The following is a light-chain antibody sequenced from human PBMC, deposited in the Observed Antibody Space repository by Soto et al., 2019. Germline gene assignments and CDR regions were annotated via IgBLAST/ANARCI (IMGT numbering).Light chain of an antibody. V-gene: IGLV2-14*01. CDR3: SSYTSSSTPRNWV. CDR2: DVS. Sequence: QSALTQPASVSGSPGQSITISCTGTSSDVGGYNYVSWYQQHPGKAPKLMIYDVSNRPSGVSNRFSGSKSGNTASLTISGHQAEDEADYYCSSYTSSSTPRNWVFGGGTKLTVL. J-gene: IGLJ3*02. CDR1: SSDVGGYNY.